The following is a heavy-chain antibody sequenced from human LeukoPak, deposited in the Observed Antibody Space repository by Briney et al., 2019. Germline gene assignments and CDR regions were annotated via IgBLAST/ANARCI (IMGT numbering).Heavy chain of an antibody. J-gene: IGHJ4*02. D-gene: IGHD3-3*01. CDR2: IYHSGST. CDR3: ARGGYDDFSLDY. Sequence: SETLSLTCAVSGGSISSGGYSWSWIRQPPGKGLEWIGYIYHSGSTYYNPSFKSRVTISVDRSKNQFSLKLSSVTAADTAVYYCARGGYDDFSLDYWGQGTLVTVSS. V-gene: IGHV4-30-2*01. CDR1: GGSISSGGYS.